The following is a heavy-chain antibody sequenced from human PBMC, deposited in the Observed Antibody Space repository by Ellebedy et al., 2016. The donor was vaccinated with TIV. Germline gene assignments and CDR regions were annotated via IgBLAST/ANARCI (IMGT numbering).Heavy chain of an antibody. Sequence: GESLKISCAASGFTFSNYWMSWVRQAPGKGLQWVANIKQDGSEKYYVDSVKGRFSISRDNAKNSLYLQMNSLRAEDTAVYYCVRGMHYWGQGTLATVSS. CDR3: VRGMHY. V-gene: IGHV3-7*01. D-gene: IGHD2-8*01. J-gene: IGHJ4*02. CDR1: GFTFSNYW. CDR2: IKQDGSEK.